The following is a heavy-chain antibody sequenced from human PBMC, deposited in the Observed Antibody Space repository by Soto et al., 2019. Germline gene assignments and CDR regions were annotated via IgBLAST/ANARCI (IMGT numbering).Heavy chain of an antibody. Sequence: GGFLRLSCAASGFTFSAFALSWVRQAPGEGLEWVSGIVGSGGRTYYADSVRGRFTISRDNSKNTVYLQMSSLRAEDTAMYYCAKDPAGMYSSGWSQSFDFWGQGTQVTVSS. D-gene: IGHD6-19*01. CDR1: GFTFSAFA. J-gene: IGHJ4*02. V-gene: IGHV3-23*01. CDR2: IVGSGGRT. CDR3: AKDPAGMYSSGWSQSFDF.